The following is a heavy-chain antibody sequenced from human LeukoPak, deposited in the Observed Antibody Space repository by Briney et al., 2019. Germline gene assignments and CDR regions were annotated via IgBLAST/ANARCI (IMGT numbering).Heavy chain of an antibody. CDR2: IIPILGIA. CDR1: GGTFSSCA. V-gene: IGHV1-69*04. J-gene: IGHJ4*02. D-gene: IGHD5-24*01. Sequence: ASVKVSCKASGGTFSSCAISWVRQAPGQGLEWMGRIIPILGIANYAQKFQGRVTITADKSTSTAYMELSSLRSEDTAVYYCARVRGGTMATISSAGLDYWGQGTLVTVSS. CDR3: ARVRGGTMATISSAGLDY.